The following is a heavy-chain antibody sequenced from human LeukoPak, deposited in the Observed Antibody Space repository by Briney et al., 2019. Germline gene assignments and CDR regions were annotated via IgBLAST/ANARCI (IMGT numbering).Heavy chain of an antibody. Sequence: GGSLRLSCAASGFTFSSYSMTWVRQAPGKGLEWVSAISYSGGSTYYADSVKGRFTISGDNSKNTLYLQMNNLRAGDTAVYFCAKSVVRGVIDYMDVWGKGTTVTVSS. D-gene: IGHD3-10*01. V-gene: IGHV3-23*01. CDR1: GFTFSSYS. CDR3: AKSVVRGVIDYMDV. J-gene: IGHJ6*03. CDR2: ISYSGGST.